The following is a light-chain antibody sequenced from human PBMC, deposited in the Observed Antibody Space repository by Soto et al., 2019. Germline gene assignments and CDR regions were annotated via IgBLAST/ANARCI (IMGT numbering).Light chain of an antibody. CDR1: QSISTY. V-gene: IGKV1-39*01. Sequence: DTQMTQSPSSLSASVGDRVTIACRSSQSISTYLHWYQQKPGKAPKLLIYAASTLQGGVPSRFSGSGSGTDFTLTINSLQPDDFASYYCQHTYNTPYTFGQGTKLEIK. CDR2: AAS. CDR3: QHTYNTPYT. J-gene: IGKJ2*01.